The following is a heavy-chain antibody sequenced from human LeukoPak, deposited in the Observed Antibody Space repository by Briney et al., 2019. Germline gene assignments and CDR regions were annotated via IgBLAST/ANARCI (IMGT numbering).Heavy chain of an antibody. V-gene: IGHV3-7*01. Sequence: SGGSLRLSCAASGFSFGSYWIAWVRQAPGKGLEWVANIKEDGSEKYYVDSVEGRFTISRDNAKNSLSLQMSSLRAEDTAVYYCARSTAGFDYWGQGTLVTVSS. CDR1: GFSFGSYW. CDR3: ARSTAGFDY. J-gene: IGHJ4*02. CDR2: IKEDGSEK. D-gene: IGHD1-1*01.